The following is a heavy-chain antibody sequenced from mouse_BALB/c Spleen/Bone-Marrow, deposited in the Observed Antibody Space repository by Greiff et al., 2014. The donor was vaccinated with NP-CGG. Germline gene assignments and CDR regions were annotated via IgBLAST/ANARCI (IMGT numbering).Heavy chain of an antibody. V-gene: IGHV4-1*02. CDR2: INPDSRTI. J-gene: IGHJ3*01. D-gene: IGHD2-3*01. CDR3: ARNGYYGWITY. Sequence: VQLKESGGGLVQPGGSLKLSCAASGFDFSGYWMTWVRQAPGKGLEWIGEINPDSRTINYKPSLKEKFIMSRDNAKNTLYLQIEKMRSEDTGLYYCARNGYYGWITYWGQGTLVTVAA. CDR1: GFDFSGYW.